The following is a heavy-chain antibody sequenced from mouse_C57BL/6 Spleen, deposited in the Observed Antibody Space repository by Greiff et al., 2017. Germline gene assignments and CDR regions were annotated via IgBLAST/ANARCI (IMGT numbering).Heavy chain of an antibody. CDR3: ARRGGQAWFAY. CDR2: INPYNGGT. CDR1: GYTFTDYY. V-gene: IGHV1-19*01. J-gene: IGHJ3*01. D-gene: IGHD1-1*02. Sequence: DVKLQESGPVLVKPGASVKMSCKASGYTFTDYYMNWVKQSHGKSLEWIGVINPYNGGTSYNQKFKGKATLTVDKSSSTAYMELNSLTSEVSAVYYCARRGGQAWFAYWGQGTLVTVSA.